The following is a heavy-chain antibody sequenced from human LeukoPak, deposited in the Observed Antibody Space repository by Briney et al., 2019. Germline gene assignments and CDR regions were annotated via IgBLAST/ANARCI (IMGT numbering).Heavy chain of an antibody. CDR1: GGSISSYY. D-gene: IGHD3-16*01. Sequence: SETLFLTCTVSGGSISSYYWSWIRQPPGKGLEWIGYIYYSGSTNYNPSLKSRVTISVDTSKNQFSLKLSSVTAADTAVYYCARITKVQYFDYWGQGTLVTVSS. J-gene: IGHJ4*02. CDR3: ARITKVQYFDY. CDR2: IYYSGST. V-gene: IGHV4-59*01.